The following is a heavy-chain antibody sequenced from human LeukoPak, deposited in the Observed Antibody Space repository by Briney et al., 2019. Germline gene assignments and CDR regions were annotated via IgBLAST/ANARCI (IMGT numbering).Heavy chain of an antibody. CDR3: ARTLYSFLIFDY. Sequence: SETLSLTCTVSGGSISSSSYYWGWIRQPPGKGLEWIGSIYYSGSTYYNPSLKSRVTISVDTSKNQFSLKLSSVTAADTAVYYCARTLYSFLIFDYWGQGTLVTVSS. CDR1: GGSISSSSYY. CDR2: IYYSGST. D-gene: IGHD5-18*01. V-gene: IGHV4-39*07. J-gene: IGHJ4*02.